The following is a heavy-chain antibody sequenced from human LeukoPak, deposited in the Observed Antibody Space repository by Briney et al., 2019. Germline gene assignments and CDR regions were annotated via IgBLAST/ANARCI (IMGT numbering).Heavy chain of an antibody. J-gene: IGHJ6*03. D-gene: IGHD5-18*01. Sequence: GGSLRPSCAASGFTLSSYWMSWVRQAPGKGLEWVANIKQDGSEKYYVDSVKGRFTISRDNAKNSLYLQMNSLRAEDTAVYYCARDHRGYSYGSEEYHYYYMDVWGKGTTVTVSS. CDR1: GFTLSSYW. CDR2: IKQDGSEK. CDR3: ARDHRGYSYGSEEYHYYYMDV. V-gene: IGHV3-7*01.